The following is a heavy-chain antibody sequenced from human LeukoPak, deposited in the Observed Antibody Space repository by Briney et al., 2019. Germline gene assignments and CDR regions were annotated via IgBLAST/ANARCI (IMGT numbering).Heavy chain of an antibody. V-gene: IGHV5-51*01. J-gene: IGHJ3*02. CDR1: GSSFTSYW. Sequence: PGESLQISCKGSGSSFTSYWIGWVRQLRGKGLEWMGIIYPGDSDTRYSPSFEGQVTISADKSISTAYLQWSSLKASDTAMYYCASPIVGATGAAFDIWGQGTMVTVSS. CDR2: IYPGDSDT. D-gene: IGHD1-26*01. CDR3: ASPIVGATGAAFDI.